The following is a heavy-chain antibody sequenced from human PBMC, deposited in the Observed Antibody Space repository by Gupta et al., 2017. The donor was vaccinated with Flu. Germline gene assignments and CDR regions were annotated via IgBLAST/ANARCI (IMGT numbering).Heavy chain of an antibody. J-gene: IGHJ5*02. CDR2: IYYSGST. CDR3: ARRGVGTTSLWFDP. V-gene: IGHV4-59*08. D-gene: IGHD1-1*01. CDR1: GGSISSYY. Sequence: QVQLQESGPGLVKPSETLSLTCTVSGGSISSYYWSWIRQPPGKGLEWIGYIYYSGSTNYNPSLKSRVTISVDTSKNQFSLKLSSVTAADTAVYYCARRGVGTTSLWFDPWGQGTLVTVSS.